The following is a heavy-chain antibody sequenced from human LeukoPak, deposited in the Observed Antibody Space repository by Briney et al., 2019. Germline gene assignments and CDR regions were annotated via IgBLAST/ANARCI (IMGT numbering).Heavy chain of an antibody. CDR2: VFHSGST. V-gene: IGHV4-38-2*01. CDR1: GYSISSGRY. CDR3: ARSLSTAGIDY. Sequence: SETLSLTCAVSGYSISSGRYWGWIPQPPGKGLEWIGSVFHSGSTYYNPSLKSRVTISVDTSKNQFSLNLRSVTAADTAMYFCARSLSTAGIDYWGQGTLVTVSS. D-gene: IGHD2-2*01. J-gene: IGHJ4*02.